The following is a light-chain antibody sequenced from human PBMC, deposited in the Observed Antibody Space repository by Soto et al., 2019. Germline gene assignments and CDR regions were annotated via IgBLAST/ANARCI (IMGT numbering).Light chain of an antibody. CDR2: AAS. J-gene: IGKJ4*01. Sequence: DIQMTQSPSSLSASVGDRVTITCRASQGITNNLAWYQQKPGRVPVLLIYAASTLQSGVPSRFSGSGSGTDFTLTISSLQPEDVATYYCQRYSGAPRLTFGGGTKVEIK. CDR1: QGITNN. CDR3: QRYSGAPRLT. V-gene: IGKV1-27*01.